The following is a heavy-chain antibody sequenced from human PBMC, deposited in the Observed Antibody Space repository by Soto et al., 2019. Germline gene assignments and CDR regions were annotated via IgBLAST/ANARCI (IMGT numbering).Heavy chain of an antibody. V-gene: IGHV1-2*02. CDR3: AREPMVRAAHGFDI. CDR2: INPNSVGT. CDR1: GYTFTGHY. D-gene: IGHD3-10*01. Sequence: ASVKVSCKASGYTFTGHYMHWVRQAPGQGLEWMGWINPNSVGTNYAQNFQGRVTMTRDTSISTAYMELSRLRSDDTAVYYCAREPMVRAAHGFDIWGKGTMVTFS. J-gene: IGHJ3*02.